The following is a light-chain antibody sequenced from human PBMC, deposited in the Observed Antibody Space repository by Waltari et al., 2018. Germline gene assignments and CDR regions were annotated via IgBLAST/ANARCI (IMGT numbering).Light chain of an antibody. CDR2: VAV. CDR1: QSISSS. V-gene: IGKV1-39*01. CDR3: QQSYITTYT. J-gene: IGKJ2*01. Sequence: IQMTQSPSSLSASVGDRVTITCRASQSISSSINWYQQIPGKAPKLLIYVAVNLQSGVPSRFSGSGSETDFSLTISSLKPEDFATYYCQQSYITTYTFGQGTKLEIK.